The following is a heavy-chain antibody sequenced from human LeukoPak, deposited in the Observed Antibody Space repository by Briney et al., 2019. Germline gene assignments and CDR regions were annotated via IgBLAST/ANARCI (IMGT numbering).Heavy chain of an antibody. CDR2: IIHSGSS. CDR3: ARGSPGY. Sequence: SETLSLTCAVYGGSFSDYSWTWIRQSPGKALEWIGEIIHSGSSHYNPSLKSRATISVDTSKNQFSLKLTSVTAADTAVYFCARGSPGYWGQGTLVTVSS. J-gene: IGHJ4*02. CDR1: GGSFSDYS. V-gene: IGHV4-34*01.